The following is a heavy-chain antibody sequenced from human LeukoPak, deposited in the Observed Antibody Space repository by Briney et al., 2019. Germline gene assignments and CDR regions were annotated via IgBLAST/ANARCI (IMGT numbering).Heavy chain of an antibody. J-gene: IGHJ4*02. Sequence: PSETLSLTCAVYGGSFSGYYWSWIRQPPGKGLEWIGEINHSGGTNYNPSLKSRVTISVDTSKNQFSLKLSSVTAADTAVYYCARAHSSGYYYWGQGTLVTVSS. CDR1: GGSFSGYY. V-gene: IGHV4-34*01. CDR2: INHSGGT. CDR3: ARAHSSGYYY. D-gene: IGHD3-22*01.